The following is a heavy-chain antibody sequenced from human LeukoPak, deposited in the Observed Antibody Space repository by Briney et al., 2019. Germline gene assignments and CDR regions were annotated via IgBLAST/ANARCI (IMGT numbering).Heavy chain of an antibody. D-gene: IGHD6-19*01. Sequence: ASVKVSCKASGYTFTTYDISWVRQATGQGLEWMGWMNPNSGNTGYAQKFQGRVTMTRNTSISTAYMELSSLRSEDTDVYYCARGRGSGHKENWFDPWGQGTLVTVSS. CDR3: ARGRGSGHKENWFDP. CDR1: GYTFTTYD. J-gene: IGHJ5*02. CDR2: MNPNSGNT. V-gene: IGHV1-8*01.